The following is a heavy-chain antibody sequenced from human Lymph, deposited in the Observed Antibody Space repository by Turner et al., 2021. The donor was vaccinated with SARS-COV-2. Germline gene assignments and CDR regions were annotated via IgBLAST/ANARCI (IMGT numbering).Heavy chain of an antibody. Sequence: QVQLVESGGGVVQPGRSLSLSCAASGFTFSTYAIYWVRQAPGKGLEWVAVISDDGRNKYYADSGKGRFTISRDNSKNTLYLQMNSLRAEDTAVYYCARYASGGYFYYGMDVWGQGTTVTVSS. D-gene: IGHD3-10*01. V-gene: IGHV3-30*04. CDR3: ARYASGGYFYYGMDV. CDR2: ISDDGRNK. J-gene: IGHJ6*02. CDR1: GFTFSTYA.